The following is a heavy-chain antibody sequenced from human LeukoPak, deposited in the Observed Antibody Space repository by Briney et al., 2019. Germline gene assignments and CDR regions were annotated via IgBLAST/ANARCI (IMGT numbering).Heavy chain of an antibody. CDR3: ATGGFRNYYFDY. V-gene: IGHV3-33*01. Sequence: GWSLRLSCAASGFTFSSYGMHWVGQAPAKGLEWVAVIWYDGSNKYYADSVKGRFTISRDNSKNTLYLQMNSLRAEDAAVYYCATGGFRNYYFDYWGQGTLVTVSS. J-gene: IGHJ4*02. D-gene: IGHD1-14*01. CDR2: IWYDGSNK. CDR1: GFTFSSYG.